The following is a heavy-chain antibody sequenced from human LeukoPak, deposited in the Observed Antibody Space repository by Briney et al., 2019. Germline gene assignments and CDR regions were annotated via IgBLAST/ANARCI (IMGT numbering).Heavy chain of an antibody. CDR2: IRYSETT. CDR3: ARSLYYFDY. J-gene: IGHJ4*02. Sequence: SETLSLTCTVSGGSISSTYDHWDWIRQSPGKGLEWLGSIRYSETTYYNPSLKGRVTMFVHTSNNQFSLRLRSVTAADTAVYYCARSLYYFDYWGQGSLVTVSS. CDR1: GGSISSTYDH. V-gene: IGHV4-39*01.